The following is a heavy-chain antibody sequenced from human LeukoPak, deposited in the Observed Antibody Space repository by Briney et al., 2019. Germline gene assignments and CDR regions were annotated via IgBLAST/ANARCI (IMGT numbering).Heavy chain of an antibody. V-gene: IGHV4-34*01. CDR2: INHSGST. CDR3: ARVFWGYCSGGSCPNFDY. CDR1: GGSFSGYY. J-gene: IGHJ4*02. D-gene: IGHD2-15*01. Sequence: SETLSLTCAVYGGSFSGYYWSWIRQPPGKGLEWIGEINHSGSTNYNPSLKSRVTISVDTSKNQFSLKLSSVTAADTAVYYCARVFWGYCSGGSCPNFDYWGQGTLVTVSS.